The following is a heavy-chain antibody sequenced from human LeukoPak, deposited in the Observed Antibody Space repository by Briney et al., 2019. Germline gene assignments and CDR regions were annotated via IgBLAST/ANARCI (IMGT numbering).Heavy chain of an antibody. D-gene: IGHD6-13*01. J-gene: IGHJ4*02. Sequence: SETLSLTCTVSGGSISSYYWSWIRQPPGKGLEWIGEINHSGSTNYNPSLKSRVTISVDTSKNRFSLKLSSVTAADTAVYYCARVSRAAAAGTVFDYWGQGTLVTVSS. CDR2: INHSGST. CDR1: GGSISSYY. V-gene: IGHV4-34*01. CDR3: ARVSRAAAAGTVFDY.